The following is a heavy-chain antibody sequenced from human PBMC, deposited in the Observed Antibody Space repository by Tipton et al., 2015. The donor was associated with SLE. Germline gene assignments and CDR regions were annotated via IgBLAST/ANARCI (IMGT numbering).Heavy chain of an antibody. CDR2: IYPDNSET. J-gene: IGHJ5*02. V-gene: IGHV5-51*03. CDR3: ARYMGETLAKSWFDP. D-gene: IGHD5-12*01. Sequence: QLVQSGAEVKKSGESLKISCEGSGYMFFGYWIGWVRQMPGKGLEWMGIIYPDNSETIYSPSFEGQVTISVDKSVNTAYLQWSKLKASDTATYYCARYMGETLAKSWFDPWGQGTLVSVSS. CDR1: GYMFFGYW.